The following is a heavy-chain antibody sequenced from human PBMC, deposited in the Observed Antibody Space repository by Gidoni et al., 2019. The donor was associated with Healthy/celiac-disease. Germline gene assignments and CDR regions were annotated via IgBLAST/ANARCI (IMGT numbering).Heavy chain of an antibody. D-gene: IGHD3-22*01. CDR1: GGTFSSYA. CDR3: ARGLNYYDSSGYKTGDDAFDI. Sequence: VQLVQSGAEVKKPGSSVKVSCKASGGTFSSYASSGVRQAPGQGLEWMGGIIPIFGTANYAQKFQGRVTITADKSTSTAYMELSSLRSEDTAVYYCARGLNYYDSSGYKTGDDAFDIWGQGTMVTVSS. J-gene: IGHJ3*02. V-gene: IGHV1-69*06. CDR2: IIPIFGTA.